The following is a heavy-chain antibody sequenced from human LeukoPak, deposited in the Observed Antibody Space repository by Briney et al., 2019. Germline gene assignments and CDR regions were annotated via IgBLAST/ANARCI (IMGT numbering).Heavy chain of an antibody. CDR2: ISYDGSNK. D-gene: IGHD3-3*01. J-gene: IGHJ5*02. V-gene: IGHV3-30-3*01. CDR3: ARDSESDYNWFDP. CDR1: GFTFSSYA. Sequence: GGSLRLSCAASGFTFSSYAMHWVRQAPGKGLEWVAVISYDGSNKYYADSVKGRFTISRDNSKNTLYLQMNSLRAEDTAVYYCARDSESDYNWFDPWGQGTLVTVSS.